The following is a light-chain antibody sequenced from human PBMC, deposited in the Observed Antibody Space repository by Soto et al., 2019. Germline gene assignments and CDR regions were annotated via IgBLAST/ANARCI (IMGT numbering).Light chain of an antibody. Sequence: QSALTQPASVSGSPGQSITISCTGTSSDVGGDNFVSWYQHHPGKAPKLMIYDVNHRPSGIPDRFSGSKSGNTASLTISGLQAEDEAYYYCNSCTSSNTYVFGTGTKVTVL. CDR2: DVN. CDR1: SSDVGGDNF. J-gene: IGLJ1*01. V-gene: IGLV2-14*03. CDR3: NSCTSSNTYV.